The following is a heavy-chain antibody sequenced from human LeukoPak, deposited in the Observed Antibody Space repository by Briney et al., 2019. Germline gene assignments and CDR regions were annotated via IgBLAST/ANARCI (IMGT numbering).Heavy chain of an antibody. Sequence: PGGSLRLSCAASGFTFTSYTFHWVRRAPGKGLEWVSVISHDGSNTYNADSVKGRFTFSRDNSKNTLYLQMNSLRAEDTAVYYCARDVDYGGRLDNWGQGTLVTVSS. CDR3: ARDVDYGGRLDN. J-gene: IGHJ4*02. CDR1: GFTFTSYT. CDR2: ISHDGSNT. D-gene: IGHD4-23*01. V-gene: IGHV3-30-3*01.